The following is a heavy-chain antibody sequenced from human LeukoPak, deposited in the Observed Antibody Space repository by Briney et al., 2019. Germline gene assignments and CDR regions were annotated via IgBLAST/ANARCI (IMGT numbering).Heavy chain of an antibody. V-gene: IGHV4-34*01. Sequence: SETLSLTCAVYGGSFSGHYWTWIRQPPGKGLEWIGEIDHTGRSTYNPSLTNRVTISKDSSKNQFSLSLGSVIAADTAVYFCARGENSGSYFSYFDSWAQGTPVTVSS. CDR1: GGSFSGHY. D-gene: IGHD3-10*01. J-gene: IGHJ5*01. CDR2: IDHTGRS. CDR3: ARGENSGSYFSYFDS.